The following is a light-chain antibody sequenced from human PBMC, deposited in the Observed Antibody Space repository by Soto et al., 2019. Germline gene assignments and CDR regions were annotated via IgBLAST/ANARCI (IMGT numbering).Light chain of an antibody. CDR2: AAS. V-gene: IGKV1-39*01. CDR1: QSISSH. CDR3: QQDYSPPFT. J-gene: IGKJ2*01. Sequence: DIQMTQSPSSLSASVGDTVTITCRASQSISSHLNWYQHKPGKAPKLLIYAASSLRSGVSSRFSGSGSGTDFTLTIRSLQPGHFATYFCQQDYSPPFTFGQGTKLEIK.